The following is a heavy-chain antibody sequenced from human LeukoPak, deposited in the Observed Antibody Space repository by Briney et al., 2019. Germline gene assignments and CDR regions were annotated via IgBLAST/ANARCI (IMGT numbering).Heavy chain of an antibody. J-gene: IGHJ4*02. CDR2: INPNSGGT. CDR1: GYTFTGYY. CDR3: ARGDIPAAYSPFDY. V-gene: IGHV1-2*02. D-gene: IGHD2-2*01. Sequence: ASVKVSCKASGYTFTGYYMHWVRQAPGQGLEWMGWINPNSGGTNYAQKFQGRVTMTRDTSISTAYMELSRLRSDDTAVYYCARGDIPAAYSPFDYWGQGTLVTVSS.